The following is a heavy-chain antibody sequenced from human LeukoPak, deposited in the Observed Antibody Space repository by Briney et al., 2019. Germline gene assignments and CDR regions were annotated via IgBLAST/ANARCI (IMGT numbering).Heavy chain of an antibody. J-gene: IGHJ4*02. CDR1: GFTVSSSY. D-gene: IGHD3-10*01. V-gene: IGHV3-53*01. CDR3: ARDTTMVD. CDR2: MYSGGST. Sequence: PGGSLRLSCAASGFTVSSSYMSWVRQAPGKGLEWVSTMYSGGSTYYGDSVKGRFTISRDSSKSTLYLQMNTLRVEDSAMYFCARDTTMVDWGQGTLVTVSS.